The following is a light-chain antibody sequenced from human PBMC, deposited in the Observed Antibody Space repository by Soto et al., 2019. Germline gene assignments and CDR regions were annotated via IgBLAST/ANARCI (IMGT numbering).Light chain of an antibody. Sequence: QSVLTQPASVSGSPGQSITISCTGTSSDVGGYNYVSWYQQHPGTAPNLMISEVSNRPSGVSTRFSGSKSGNTASLTISGLQAEDEADYYCSSYSSSSLYVFGSGTKLTVL. CDR2: EVS. CDR1: SSDVGGYNY. J-gene: IGLJ1*01. V-gene: IGLV2-14*01. CDR3: SSYSSSSLYV.